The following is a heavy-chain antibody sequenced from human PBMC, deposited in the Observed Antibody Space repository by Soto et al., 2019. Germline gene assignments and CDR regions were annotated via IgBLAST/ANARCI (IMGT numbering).Heavy chain of an antibody. CDR2: INPVGGTT. Sequence: ASVKVSCKASGYTFTSYYIHWVRQAPGQGLQWMGIINPVGGTTTYAQKFQGRVTMTRGTSTTTVYMELNSLRSEDTAVYYCAREQSSLSAWFDPWGQGTLVTVSS. CDR1: GYTFTSYY. V-gene: IGHV1-46*01. CDR3: AREQSSLSAWFDP. D-gene: IGHD6-6*01. J-gene: IGHJ5*02.